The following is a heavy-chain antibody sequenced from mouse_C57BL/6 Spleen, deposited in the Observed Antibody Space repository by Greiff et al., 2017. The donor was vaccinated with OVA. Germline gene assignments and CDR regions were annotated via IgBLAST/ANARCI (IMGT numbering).Heavy chain of an antibody. CDR2: IHPNSGST. J-gene: IGHJ2*01. CDR1: GYTFTSYW. CDR3: ARSLYYGSSYVDY. Sequence: QVQLQQPGAELVKPGASVKLSCKASGYTFTSYWMHWVKQRPGQGLEWIGMIHPNSGSTNYNEKFKSKATLTVDKSSSTAYMQLSSLTSEDSAVYYCARSLYYGSSYVDYWGQGTTLTVSS. V-gene: IGHV1-64*01. D-gene: IGHD1-1*01.